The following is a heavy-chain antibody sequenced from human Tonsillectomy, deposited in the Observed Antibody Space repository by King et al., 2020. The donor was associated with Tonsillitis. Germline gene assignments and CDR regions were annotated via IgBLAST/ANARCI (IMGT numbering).Heavy chain of an antibody. Sequence: VQLVESGAEVKKPGASVKVSCKASGYTFTSYDINWVRQATGQGLEWMGWMNPNSGNTGYAQKFQGRVTMTRNTTISTAYMELSSLRSEDTAVYYCARAHSGSFLYYYYGMDVWGQGTTVTVSS. CDR2: MNPNSGNT. D-gene: IGHD1-26*01. V-gene: IGHV1-8*01. J-gene: IGHJ6*02. CDR1: GYTFTSYD. CDR3: ARAHSGSFLYYYYGMDV.